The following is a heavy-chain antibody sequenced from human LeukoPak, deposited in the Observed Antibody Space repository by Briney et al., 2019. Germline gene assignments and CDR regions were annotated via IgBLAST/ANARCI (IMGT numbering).Heavy chain of an antibody. CDR1: AFAFSSNW. J-gene: IGHJ4*02. D-gene: IGHD1-26*01. CDR3: ARDLHPRYYLPDY. CDR2: IKEDGSET. Sequence: GGSLRLSCVASAFAFSSNWMSWVRQAPGKGLEWVASIKEDGSETYYVDSVKGRFTISRDNAKDSLYLQKNSLRAEDTAVYYCARDLHPRYYLPDYWGQGTLVTVSS. V-gene: IGHV3-7*04.